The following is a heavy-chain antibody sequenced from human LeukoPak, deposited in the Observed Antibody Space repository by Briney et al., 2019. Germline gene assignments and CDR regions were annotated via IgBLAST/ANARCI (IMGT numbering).Heavy chain of an antibody. J-gene: IGHJ4*02. Sequence: SVKVSCKASGGTFSSYAISWVRQAPGQGLEWMGRIIPILGIANYAQKFQGRVTMTTDTSTGTAYMELRSLRSDDTAVYYCARESESPPYATPGDYWGQGTLVTVSS. CDR2: IIPILGIA. V-gene: IGHV1-69*04. CDR3: ARESESPPYATPGDY. D-gene: IGHD2-2*01. CDR1: GGTFSSYA.